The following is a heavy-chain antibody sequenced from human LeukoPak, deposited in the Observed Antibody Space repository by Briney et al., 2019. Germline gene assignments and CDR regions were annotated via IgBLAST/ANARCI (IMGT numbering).Heavy chain of an antibody. CDR3: ARVGSYCHFYFDV. CDR2: INHRGST. Sequence: SETLSLTCDVNGGSFSDGFFWSWIRQSPGKGLEWIGEINHRGSTNYNPSLKSRVTISLDPSQNQFSLRLTSVTAADTALYYCARVGSYCHFYFDVWGKGTTVTVSS. CDR1: GGSFSDGFF. J-gene: IGHJ6*03. V-gene: IGHV4-34*01.